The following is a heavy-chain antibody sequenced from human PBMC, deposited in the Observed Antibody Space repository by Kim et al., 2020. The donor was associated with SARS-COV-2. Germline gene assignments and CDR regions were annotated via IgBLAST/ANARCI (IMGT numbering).Heavy chain of an antibody. V-gene: IGHV3-21*01. D-gene: IGHD3-22*01. Sequence: SVKGRFTISRDNAKNSLYLQMSSLRAEDTAVYYCAREGYDYDSSGYRDFDWGQGTLVTVSS. J-gene: IGHJ4*02. CDR3: AREGYDYDSSGYRDFD.